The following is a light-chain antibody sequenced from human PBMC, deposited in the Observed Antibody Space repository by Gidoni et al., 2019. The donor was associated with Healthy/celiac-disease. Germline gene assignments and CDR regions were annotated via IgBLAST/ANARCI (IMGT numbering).Light chain of an antibody. J-gene: IGKJ1*01. V-gene: IGKV1-NL1*01. CDR3: QQYYSTPWT. CDR2: AAS. CDR1: HGISNS. Sequence: DIQITQSPSSLSASVGDRVTITCRASHGISNSLAWYQQKPGKAPKLLLYAASRWESGVPSRFSGSGSGTDYTLTISSLQPEDFATYYCQQYYSTPWTFGQGTKVEIK.